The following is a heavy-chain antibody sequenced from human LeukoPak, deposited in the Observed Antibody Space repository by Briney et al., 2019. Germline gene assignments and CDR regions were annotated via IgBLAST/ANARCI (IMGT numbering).Heavy chain of an antibody. CDR2: IYYSGST. Sequence: SETLSLTCTVSGGSISSGDYYWSWIRQPPGKGLEWIGYIYYSGSTYYNPSLKSRVTISVDTSKNQFSLKLSSVTAADTAVYYCARGRAAWIQLWAHAFDIWGQGTMVTVSS. CDR3: ARGRAAWIQLWAHAFDI. D-gene: IGHD5-18*01. V-gene: IGHV4-30-4*08. J-gene: IGHJ3*02. CDR1: GGSISSGDYY.